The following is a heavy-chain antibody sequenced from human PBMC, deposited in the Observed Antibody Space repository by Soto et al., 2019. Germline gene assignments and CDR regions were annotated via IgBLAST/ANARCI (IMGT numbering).Heavy chain of an antibody. CDR2: INPFDGSR. J-gene: IGHJ5*02. D-gene: IGHD5-18*01. Sequence: GASVKVSCKASGYIFTSYYIHWVRQAPGQGLEWMGWINPFDGSRMFAQSFQGRVTMTRDTSTSTVYMEVSSLRSEDTAVYYCARDRKYSYGYGFDPWGQGTLVTVSS. V-gene: IGHV1-46*01. CDR3: ARDRKYSYGYGFDP. CDR1: GYIFTSYY.